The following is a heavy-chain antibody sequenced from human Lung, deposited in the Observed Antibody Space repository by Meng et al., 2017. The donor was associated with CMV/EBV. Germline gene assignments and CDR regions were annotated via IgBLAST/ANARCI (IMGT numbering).Heavy chain of an antibody. CDR3: LDRGR. V-gene: IGHV1-8*01. Sequence: ASVKVSCKASGYTFSNYDVNWVRQAAGQRPEWMGWMNPKTSKAGYAHNFQGRVTLTMNTSTGTAYMELTSLEYNDTAVYYCLDRGRWGPGTLVTVSS. CDR2: MNPKTSKA. CDR1: GYTFSNYD. J-gene: IGHJ4*02. D-gene: IGHD3-16*01.